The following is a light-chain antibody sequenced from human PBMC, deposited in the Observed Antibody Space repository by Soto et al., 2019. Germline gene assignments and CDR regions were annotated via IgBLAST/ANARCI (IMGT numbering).Light chain of an antibody. Sequence: IVLTQSPAPLSFSPGKRATLSCRASQSVNIYLAWYQQKPGQAPRLLIFGASSRATGIPARFSGSGSGTELNLTISSLQSEDFAVYFCQQYDDWLRLTFGGGTKVDIK. V-gene: IGKV3D-15*01. CDR2: GAS. J-gene: IGKJ4*01. CDR1: QSVNIY. CDR3: QQYDDWLRLT.